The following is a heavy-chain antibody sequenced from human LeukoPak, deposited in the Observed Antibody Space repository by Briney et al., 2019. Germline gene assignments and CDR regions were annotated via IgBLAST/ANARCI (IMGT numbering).Heavy chain of an antibody. CDR1: GGSISSSSYY. D-gene: IGHD3-10*01. J-gene: IGHJ5*02. V-gene: IGHV4-39*07. CDR2: IYYSGST. CDR3: ARDRGDDNDRYWFDP. Sequence: SETLSLTCSVSGGSISSSSYYWGWIRQPPGKGLEWIGSIYYSGSTYYNPSLKSRVTISVDTSKNQFSLKLSSVTAADTAVYFCARDRGDDNDRYWFDPWGQGTLVTVSS.